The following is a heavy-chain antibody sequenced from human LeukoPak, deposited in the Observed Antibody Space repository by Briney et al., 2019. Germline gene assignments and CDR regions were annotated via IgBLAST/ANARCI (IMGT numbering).Heavy chain of an antibody. CDR3: ARDGSSWPFFDS. V-gene: IGHV4-4*07. D-gene: IGHD6-13*01. J-gene: IGHJ4*02. CDR1: GGSVSSYQ. Sequence: SETLSLTCTVSGGSVSSYQWSWIRQPAGKGLDWIGRIFASGSTNYNPSLKSRVAMSVDTSKNQFSLKLISVTAADTAVYYCARDGSSWPFFDSWGQGTLVTVSS. CDR2: IFASGST.